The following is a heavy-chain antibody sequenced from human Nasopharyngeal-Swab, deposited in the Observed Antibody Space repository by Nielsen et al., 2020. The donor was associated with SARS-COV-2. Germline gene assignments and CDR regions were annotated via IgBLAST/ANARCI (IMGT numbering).Heavy chain of an antibody. Sequence: GGSLRLPCAASGFTFSSYGMHWVRQAPGKGLEWVAVIWYDGSNKYYADSVKGRFTISRDNSKNTLYLQMNSLRAEDTAVYYCARAIYCSSTSCFGFDYWGQGTLVTVSS. D-gene: IGHD2-2*01. CDR2: IWYDGSNK. CDR3: ARAIYCSSTSCFGFDY. CDR1: GFTFSSYG. J-gene: IGHJ4*02. V-gene: IGHV3-33*01.